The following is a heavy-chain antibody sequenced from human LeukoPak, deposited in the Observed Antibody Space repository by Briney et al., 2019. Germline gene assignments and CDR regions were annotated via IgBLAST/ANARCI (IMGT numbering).Heavy chain of an antibody. CDR2: IIPILGIA. V-gene: IGHV1-69*02. Sequence: GASVTVSCKASGGTFTSYTISWLGQAPGQGLEWMGRIIPILGIANYAQKFQDRVTITADKSTSTAYMELSSLRSEDTAVYYCARVLSGAREDYYDSSGYTPEASFDIWGQGTMVTVSS. D-gene: IGHD3-22*01. J-gene: IGHJ3*02. CDR1: GGTFTSYT. CDR3: ARVLSGAREDYYDSSGYTPEASFDI.